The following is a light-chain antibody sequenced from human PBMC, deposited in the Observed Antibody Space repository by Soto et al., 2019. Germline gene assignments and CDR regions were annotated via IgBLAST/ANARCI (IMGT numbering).Light chain of an antibody. V-gene: IGLV6-57*03. J-gene: IGLJ3*02. Sequence: NFMLTQPHSVSESPGKTVTISCTRSRGSIASNYVQWYQQRPGSAPTTVIYQDNRRPSGVPDRFSGSIDSSSNSASLTISGLKTEDEADYYCQSYDSSNQRVFGGRTMLTAL. CDR3: QSYDSSNQRV. CDR2: QDN. CDR1: RGSIASNY.